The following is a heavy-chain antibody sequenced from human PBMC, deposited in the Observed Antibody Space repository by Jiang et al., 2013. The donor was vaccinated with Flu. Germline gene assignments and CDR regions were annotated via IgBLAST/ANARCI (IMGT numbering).Heavy chain of an antibody. V-gene: IGHV1-46*01. CDR2: INPSGGST. CDR1: GYTFTSYY. CDR3: ARDSLHDYGMDV. J-gene: IGHJ6*02. Sequence: SGYTFTSYYMHWVRQAPGQGLEWMGIINPSGGSTSYAQKFQGRVTMTRDTSTSTVYMELSSLRSEDTAVYYCARDSLHDYGMDVWGQGTTVTASS.